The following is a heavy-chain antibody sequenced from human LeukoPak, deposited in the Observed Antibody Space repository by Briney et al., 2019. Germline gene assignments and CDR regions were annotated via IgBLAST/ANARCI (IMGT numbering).Heavy chain of an antibody. CDR1: GYSFTTYW. CDR2: IYPGDSDT. Sequence: GESLKISCEGSGYSFTTYWIGWVRQMPGKGLEWMGIIYPGDSDTRHSPSFQGQVTISADKSISTAYLQWSSLKASDTAMYYCATPILTGYYGFDYWGQGTLVTVSS. CDR3: ATPILTGYYGFDY. V-gene: IGHV5-51*01. D-gene: IGHD3-9*01. J-gene: IGHJ4*02.